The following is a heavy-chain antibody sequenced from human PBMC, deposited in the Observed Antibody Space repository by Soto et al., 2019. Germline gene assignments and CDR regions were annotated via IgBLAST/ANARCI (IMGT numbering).Heavy chain of an antibody. D-gene: IGHD2-15*01. V-gene: IGHV3-33*01. CDR2: IWFDGSDK. CDR1: GFTFSNYG. CDR3: ARLYCSSQSCYSVGAFEI. J-gene: IGHJ3*02. Sequence: GESLKISCAASGFTFSNYGMRWVRQAPGKGLEWVALIWFDGSDKYYADSVKGRFTMSRDNSKNTVYLQMNSLRAEDTAMYYCARLYCSSQSCYSVGAFEIRGQGTMVTVSS.